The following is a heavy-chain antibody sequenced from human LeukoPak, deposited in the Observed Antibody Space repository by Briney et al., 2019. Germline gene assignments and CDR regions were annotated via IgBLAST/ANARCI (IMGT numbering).Heavy chain of an antibody. J-gene: IGHJ3*02. V-gene: IGHV3-74*01. CDR2: INSDGSNT. Sequence: GGSLRLSCAASGFTFSSYWMHWVRQAPGKGLVWVSRINSDGSNTRYADSVKGRFTISRDNAKNTLYVQMNSLRAEDTAVYYCARDRGNDYVFDIWGQGTMVTVS. CDR3: ARDRGNDYVFDI. CDR1: GFTFSSYW. D-gene: IGHD1-1*01.